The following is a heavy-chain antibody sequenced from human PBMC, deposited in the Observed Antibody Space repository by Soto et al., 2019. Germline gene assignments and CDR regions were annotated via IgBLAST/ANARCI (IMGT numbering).Heavy chain of an antibody. CDR3: ARDLIYDYYDSSGYYFAHAFDL. CDR2: ISYSGGT. CDR1: GGSISSGDYY. V-gene: IGHV4-30-4*01. J-gene: IGHJ3*01. D-gene: IGHD3-22*01. Sequence: SETLPLTCTVSGGSISSGDYYWSWIRQPPGKGLEWIGYISYSGGTYYNPSLKSRVTISVDTYKNQLSLKLRSVPHADTAVYYCARDLIYDYYDSSGYYFAHAFDLWGQGKMVT.